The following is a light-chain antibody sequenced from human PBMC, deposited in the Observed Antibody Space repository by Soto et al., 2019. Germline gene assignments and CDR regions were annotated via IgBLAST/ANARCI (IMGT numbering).Light chain of an antibody. V-gene: IGLV2-14*01. CDR2: EVY. CDR1: SSDVGIYNY. Sequence: QSVLTQPASVSGCPGQSITISCTGSSSDVGIYNYVSWYQQHPGKAPKLIICEVYNRPSGVSNRFSGSKSDNTASLTISGLRPEDEADYYCTSFTTSSIWVFGGGTKVTVL. CDR3: TSFTTSSIWV. J-gene: IGLJ3*02.